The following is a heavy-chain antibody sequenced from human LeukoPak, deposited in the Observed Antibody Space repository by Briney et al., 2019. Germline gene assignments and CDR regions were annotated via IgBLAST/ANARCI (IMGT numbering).Heavy chain of an antibody. D-gene: IGHD3-22*01. J-gene: IGHJ4*02. CDR1: GYTFTGYY. V-gene: IGHV1-2*02. CDR3: AREGDYYDSRGSFLFS. Sequence: GASVKVSCKASGYTFTGYYIHWVRQAPGQGLEWMGWMYPNSGGTNYAQKFQGRVTMTRDTSISTAYMEVRSLRSDDTAVYFCAREGDYYDSRGSFLFSWGQGTLVTVSS. CDR2: MYPNSGGT.